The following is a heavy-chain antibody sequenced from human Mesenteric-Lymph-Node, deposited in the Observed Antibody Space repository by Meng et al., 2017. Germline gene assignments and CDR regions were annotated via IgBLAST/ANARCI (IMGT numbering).Heavy chain of an antibody. Sequence: GESLKISCTASGFTFSSYLMNWIRQAPGKGLEWVSSITDSGDSTFYADSVKGRFTISRDNAKNSLYLQMNSLRAEDTAVYYCARATEYYDILTTGAFDIWGQGTMVTVSS. J-gene: IGHJ3*02. CDR2: ITDSGDST. D-gene: IGHD3-9*01. V-gene: IGHV3-21*04. CDR3: ARATEYYDILTTGAFDI. CDR1: GFTFSSYL.